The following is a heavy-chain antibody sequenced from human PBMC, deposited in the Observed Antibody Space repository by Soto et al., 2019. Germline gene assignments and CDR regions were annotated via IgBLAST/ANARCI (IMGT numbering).Heavy chain of an antibody. CDR3: TRGPRSTSTGTGAF. CDR1: GFTFSMYW. V-gene: IGHV3-74*01. Sequence: GGSLRLSCGAAGFTFSMYWMHCGRQVPGKGPEWVSRINDDGISTNYADSVKGRLTISRDNAKNTLYLQMNALRVEDTAVYYCTRGPRSTSTGTGAFWGQGTLVTVSS. J-gene: IGHJ4*02. D-gene: IGHD1-1*01. CDR2: INDDGIST.